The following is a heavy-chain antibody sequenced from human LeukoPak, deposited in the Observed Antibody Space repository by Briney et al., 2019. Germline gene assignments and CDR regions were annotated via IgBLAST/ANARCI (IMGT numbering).Heavy chain of an antibody. CDR1: GFTFSSYW. CDR3: AREAVAGPFDY. Sequence: PGGSLRLSCAASGFTFSSYWMSWVRQAPGKRLEWVANIKQDGSEKYYVDSVKGRFTISRDNAKNSLYLQMNSLRAEDTAVYYCAREAVAGPFDYWGQGTLVTVSS. D-gene: IGHD6-19*01. V-gene: IGHV3-7*03. J-gene: IGHJ4*02. CDR2: IKQDGSEK.